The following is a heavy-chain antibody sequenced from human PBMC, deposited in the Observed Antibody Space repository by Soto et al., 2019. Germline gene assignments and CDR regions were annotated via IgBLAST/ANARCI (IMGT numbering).Heavy chain of an antibody. V-gene: IGHV5-51*01. Sequence: VESLTISCRNSGYRFTSYGIAWVRQMPGKGLEWMGIIFPSDSDTRYSPSFQGQVTISADRSTSTVFLQWASLKASDTAVYFCARKDKSGYFNWFDPWGQGTMVTVSS. D-gene: IGHD3-22*01. CDR3: ARKDKSGYFNWFDP. CDR1: GYRFTSYG. J-gene: IGHJ5*02. CDR2: IFPSDSDT.